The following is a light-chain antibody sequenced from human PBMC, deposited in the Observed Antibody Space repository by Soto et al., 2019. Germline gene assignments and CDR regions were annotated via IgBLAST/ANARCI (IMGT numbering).Light chain of an antibody. Sequence: DIVMTQSPLSLPVTPGEPASISCRSSQSLLQSNGYNYLDWYLQKPWQSPQLLIYLGSNRASGGPDRFSGSGSGTDFTLKISRVEAEDVGVYYCMEALQSPLTFGQGTKLDIK. CDR3: MEALQSPLT. CDR1: QSLLQSNGYNY. V-gene: IGKV2-28*01. J-gene: IGKJ2*01. CDR2: LGS.